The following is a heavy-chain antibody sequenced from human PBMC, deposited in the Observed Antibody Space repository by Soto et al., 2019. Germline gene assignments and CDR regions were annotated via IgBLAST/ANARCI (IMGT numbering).Heavy chain of an antibody. V-gene: IGHV3-7*01. CDR3: ARLGRYCSGGSCYSDYYYGMDV. Sequence: GGSLRLSCAASGFTFSNHWMNWVRQAPGKGPEWVANIKQDGTEKWCVDSVKGRFTISRDNARNSLYLQMNSLRAEDTAMYYCARLGRYCSGGSCYSDYYYGMDVWGQGTTVTVSS. J-gene: IGHJ6*02. D-gene: IGHD2-15*01. CDR2: IKQDGTEK. CDR1: GFTFSNHW.